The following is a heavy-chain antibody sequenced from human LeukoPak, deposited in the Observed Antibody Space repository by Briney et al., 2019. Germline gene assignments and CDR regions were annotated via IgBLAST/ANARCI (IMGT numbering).Heavy chain of an antibody. V-gene: IGHV4-59*12. CDR1: GGSISSYY. CDR2: IYYSGST. Sequence: PSETLSLTCTVSGGSISSYYWSWIRQPPGKGLEWIGYIYYSGSTNCNPSLKSRVTISVDTSKNQFSLKLSSVTAADTAVYYCARDRNDILTGPWGQGTLVTVSS. D-gene: IGHD3-9*01. CDR3: ARDRNDILTGP. J-gene: IGHJ5*02.